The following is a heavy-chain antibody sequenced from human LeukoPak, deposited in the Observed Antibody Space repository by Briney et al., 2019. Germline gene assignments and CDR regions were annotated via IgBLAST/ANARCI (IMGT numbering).Heavy chain of an antibody. J-gene: IGHJ4*02. Sequence: GGSLRLSCAASGFTFSSYSMNWVRQAPGKGLEWVSYISSSSSTIYYADSVKGRFTISRDNAKNSLYLQMNSLRAEDTAVYYCASFITIFGVVPPSKWGQGTLVTVSS. CDR2: ISSSSSTI. CDR3: ASFITIFGVVPPSK. CDR1: GFTFSSYS. V-gene: IGHV3-48*01. D-gene: IGHD3-3*01.